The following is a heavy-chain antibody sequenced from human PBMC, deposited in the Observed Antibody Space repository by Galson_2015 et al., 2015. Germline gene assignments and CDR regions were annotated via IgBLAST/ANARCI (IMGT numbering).Heavy chain of an antibody. Sequence: SLRLSCAASGFTFSSYSMNWVRQAPGKGLEWVSYISSSSITIYYADSVKGRFTISRDNAKNSLFLEMNSLRDEDTAVYYCARDPGYSSPTRWFDPWGQGTLVTVSS. CDR3: ARDPGYSSPTRWFDP. J-gene: IGHJ5*02. V-gene: IGHV3-48*02. CDR1: GFTFSSYS. CDR2: ISSSSITI. D-gene: IGHD6-13*01.